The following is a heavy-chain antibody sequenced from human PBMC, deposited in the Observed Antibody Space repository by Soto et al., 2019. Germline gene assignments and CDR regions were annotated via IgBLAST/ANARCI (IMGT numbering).Heavy chain of an antibody. CDR2: VHSGGTY. CDR3: ARDLCSSTSCYTPRTYYGMDV. V-gene: IGHV4-30-4*01. Sequence: SETLSLTCTVAGGSVSSSDYYWNWIRQSPGKGLEWIGYVHSGGTYYYNPSFRSRVAISVDTSKNQFSLNLSSVTAADTAVYYCARDLCSSTSCYTPRTYYGMDVWGPGTTVTVSS. D-gene: IGHD2-2*02. J-gene: IGHJ6*02. CDR1: GGSVSSSDYY.